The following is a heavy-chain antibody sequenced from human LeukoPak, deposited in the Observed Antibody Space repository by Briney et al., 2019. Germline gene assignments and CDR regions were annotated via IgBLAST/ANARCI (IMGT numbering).Heavy chain of an antibody. CDR2: INHNGST. J-gene: IGHJ5*02. CDR3: ARHHYDFWSGYYNWFDP. D-gene: IGHD3-3*01. Sequence: SETLSLTCAVYGGSFSGYYWSWIRQPPGKGLEWIGEINHNGSTNYNPSLKSRVTISVDTSKNQFSLKLSSVTAADTAVYYCARHHYDFWSGYYNWFDPWGQGTLVTVSS. CDR1: GGSFSGYY. V-gene: IGHV4-34*01.